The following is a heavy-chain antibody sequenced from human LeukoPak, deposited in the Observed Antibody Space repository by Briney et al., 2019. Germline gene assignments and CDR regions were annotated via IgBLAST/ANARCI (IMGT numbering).Heavy chain of an antibody. CDR2: IKQDGSEK. Sequence: PGGSLRLSCAASGFTFSSYWMSWVRQAPGKGLEWVANIKQDGSEKYYVDSVKGRFTISRDNAKNSLYLQMNSLRAEDTAVYYCAKADTRHDLFPNWFDPWGQGTLVTVSS. V-gene: IGHV3-7*01. CDR3: AKADTRHDLFPNWFDP. CDR1: GFTFSSYW. J-gene: IGHJ5*02. D-gene: IGHD2-2*02.